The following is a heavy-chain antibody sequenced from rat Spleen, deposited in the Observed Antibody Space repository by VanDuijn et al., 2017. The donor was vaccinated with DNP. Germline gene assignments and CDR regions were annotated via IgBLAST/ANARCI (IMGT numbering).Heavy chain of an antibody. CDR2: ISYSGTT. J-gene: IGHJ2*01. Sequence: EVQLQESGSGLVKPSQSLSLTCSVTGYSITSNYWGWIRKFPGNKMEWIGHISYSGTTSYNPALKSRLSITRDTSKNHFFLHLNSVTTEDTATYYCARWTRYFDYWGQGVMVTVSS. V-gene: IGHV3-1*01. D-gene: IGHD1-7*01. CDR1: GYSITSNY. CDR3: ARWTRYFDY.